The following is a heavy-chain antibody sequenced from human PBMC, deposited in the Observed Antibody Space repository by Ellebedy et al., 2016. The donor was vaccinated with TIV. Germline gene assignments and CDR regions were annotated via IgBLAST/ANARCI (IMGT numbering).Heavy chain of an antibody. D-gene: IGHD6-19*01. CDR3: AKDGVAGTPALDY. V-gene: IGHV3-7*01. Sequence: GGSLRLSCAASGFTFSSYWMSWVRQAPGKGLEWVANIKQDGSEKYYVDSVKGRFTISRDNAKNSLYLQMNSLRAEDTAVYYCAKDGVAGTPALDYWGQGTLVTVSS. J-gene: IGHJ4*02. CDR2: IKQDGSEK. CDR1: GFTFSSYW.